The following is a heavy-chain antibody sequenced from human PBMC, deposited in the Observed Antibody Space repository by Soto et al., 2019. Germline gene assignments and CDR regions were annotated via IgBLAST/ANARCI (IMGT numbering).Heavy chain of an antibody. V-gene: IGHV1-8*01. CDR1: GYIFTSFD. CDR2: MNPNKGHT. Sequence: QVQLVQSGAEVKKPGASVKVSCEASGYIFTSFDIHWVRRAPGQGLEWMGWMNPNKGHTGYAEKFQGRVTMTRNTSMKIAYMELSSLRSDDTAVYYCARGPNYFDYWGQGTLVTVSS. CDR3: ARGPNYFDY. J-gene: IGHJ4*02.